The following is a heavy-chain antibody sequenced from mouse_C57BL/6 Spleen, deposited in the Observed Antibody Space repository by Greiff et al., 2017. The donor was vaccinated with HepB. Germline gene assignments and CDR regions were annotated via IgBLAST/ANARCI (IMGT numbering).Heavy chain of an antibody. J-gene: IGHJ2*01. CDR1: GFTFSDYG. D-gene: IGHD1-1*01. CDR2: INSGTSTI. CDR3: ARGDYYGSFDY. V-gene: IGHV5-17*01. Sequence: EVMLVESGGGLVKPGGSLKLSCAASGFTFSDYGMHWVRQAPEKGLEWVAYINSGTSTIYYADTVTGRFTISRDNAKNTLFLQRTSLRAEDTAMYYCARGDYYGSFDYWGQGTTLTVSS.